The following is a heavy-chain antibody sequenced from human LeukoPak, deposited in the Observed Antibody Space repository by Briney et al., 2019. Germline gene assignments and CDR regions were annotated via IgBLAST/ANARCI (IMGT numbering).Heavy chain of an antibody. V-gene: IGHV1-46*01. CDR1: GYTFTSYY. Sequence: ASVKVSCKASGYTFTSYYMHWVRQAPGQGLEWMGIINPSGGSTSYAQKFQGRVTMTRDTSTSTVYMELSSLRSEDTAVYYCARGVFRFYSNYFEGQNDAFDIWGQGTMVTVSS. CDR3: ARGVFRFYSNYFEGQNDAFDI. J-gene: IGHJ3*02. CDR2: INPSGGST. D-gene: IGHD4-11*01.